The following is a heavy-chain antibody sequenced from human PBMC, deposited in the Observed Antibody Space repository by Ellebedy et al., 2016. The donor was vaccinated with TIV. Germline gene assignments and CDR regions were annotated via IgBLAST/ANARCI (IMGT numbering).Heavy chain of an antibody. V-gene: IGHV3-53*01. D-gene: IGHD6-19*01. CDR1: GFTFSSYW. J-gene: IGHJ4*02. CDR2: IYSSGGT. CDR3: AGGISVAGTSLSF. Sequence: GESLKISCAASGFTFSSYWMSWVRQAPGRGLEWVSTIYSSGGTYYAGSVKGRFTISRDNSKNTLYLQMNSLRAEDTAVYYCAGGISVAGTSLSFWGQGTLVTVSS.